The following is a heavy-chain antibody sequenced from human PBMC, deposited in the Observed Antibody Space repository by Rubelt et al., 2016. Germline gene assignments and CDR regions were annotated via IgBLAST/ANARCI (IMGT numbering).Heavy chain of an antibody. J-gene: IGHJ6*02. CDR3: ARDDNGMDV. V-gene: IGHV1-46*01. CDR2: INPSGGGT. CDR1: GYTSMRYY. Sequence: QVQLVQSGAEVKKPGASVKVSCKASGYTSMRYYMHWVRQAPGQGLEWLGIINPSGGGTSYAQKFQGSVTMTRDTSISTAYMERTRLRSDDTAVYYCARDDNGMDVWGQGTKVTVSS.